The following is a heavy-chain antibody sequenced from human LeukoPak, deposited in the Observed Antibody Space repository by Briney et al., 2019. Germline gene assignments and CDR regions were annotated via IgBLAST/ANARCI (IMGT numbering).Heavy chain of an antibody. CDR1: GGSFSGHY. V-gene: IGHV4-34*01. CDR2: INHSGST. J-gene: IGHJ4*02. CDR3: ARTDDYGGNPIDY. D-gene: IGHD4-23*01. Sequence: SETLSLTCAVYGGSFSGHYWSWIRQPPGKGLEWIGEINHSGSTNYNPSLKSRVTITVDTSKNQFSLKLSSVTAADTAVYYCARTDDYGGNPIDYWGQGTLVTVSS.